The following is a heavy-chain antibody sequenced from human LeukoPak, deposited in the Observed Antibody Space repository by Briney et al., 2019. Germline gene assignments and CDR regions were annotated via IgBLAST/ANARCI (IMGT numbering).Heavy chain of an antibody. Sequence: PSETLSLTCTVSGGSISSYYWSWIRQPPGKGLEWIGYIYYSGSTNYNPSLKSRVTISVDTSKNQFSLKLSSVTAADTAVYYCARGFVGSGWYPRYYYYMDVWGKGTTVTVSS. V-gene: IGHV4-59*01. CDR3: ARGFVGSGWYPRYYYYMDV. J-gene: IGHJ6*03. D-gene: IGHD6-19*01. CDR1: GGSISSYY. CDR2: IYYSGST.